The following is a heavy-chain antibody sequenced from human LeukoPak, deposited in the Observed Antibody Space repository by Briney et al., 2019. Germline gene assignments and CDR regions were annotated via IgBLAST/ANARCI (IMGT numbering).Heavy chain of an antibody. Sequence: PSETLSLTCTVSGDSISSRSYYWGWIRRPPGKGLEWIGSIYYSGSTYYNASLKSRVTTSVDTSKNQFSLKLTSVTAADTAVYYCAIQRLDGTDVWGQGITVTVSS. V-gene: IGHV4-39*01. J-gene: IGHJ6*02. CDR3: AIQRLDGTDV. D-gene: IGHD6-19*01. CDR1: GDSISSRSYY. CDR2: IYYSGST.